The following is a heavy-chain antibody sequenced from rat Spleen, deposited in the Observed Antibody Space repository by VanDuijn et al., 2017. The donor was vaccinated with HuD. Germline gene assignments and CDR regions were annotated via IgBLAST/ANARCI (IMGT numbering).Heavy chain of an antibody. V-gene: IGHV2-43*01. CDR2: IWTGGST. J-gene: IGHJ4*01. Sequence: QVQLKESGPGLVQPSQTLSLTCTVSGFSLTSYHVSWVRQPPGKGLEWMGVIWTGGSTAYNSALKSRLSLSRDTAKSQVFLKMKSLETEDKAIYYCTSEEVMDAWGQGASGTVSS. CDR1: GFSLTSYH. CDR3: TSEEVMDA.